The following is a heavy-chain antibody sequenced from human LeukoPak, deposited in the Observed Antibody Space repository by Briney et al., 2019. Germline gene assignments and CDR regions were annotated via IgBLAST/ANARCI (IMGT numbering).Heavy chain of an antibody. CDR3: ARDPVLVPAATKWFDP. Sequence: ASVKVSCKASGYTFTSYDINWVRQATGQGLEWMGWMNPNSGNTGYAQKFQGRVTMTRNTSISTAYMELSSLRSEDTAVYYCARDPVLVPAATKWFDPWGQGTLVTVSS. D-gene: IGHD2-2*01. CDR2: MNPNSGNT. CDR1: GYTFTSYD. V-gene: IGHV1-8*01. J-gene: IGHJ5*02.